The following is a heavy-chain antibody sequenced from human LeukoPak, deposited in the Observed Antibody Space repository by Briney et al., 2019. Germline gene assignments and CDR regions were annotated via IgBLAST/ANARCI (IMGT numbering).Heavy chain of an antibody. Sequence: SETLSLTCAVSGGSINSDGYSWSWIRQPPGKDLEWIGYISHSGSTYDNPSLKSRVTISVDRSKNQFSLKLSSVTAADTAVYYCAKGHSAYGTGFDFWGQGTLVTVSS. CDR3: AKGHSAYGTGFDF. CDR1: GGSINSDGYS. D-gene: IGHD5-12*01. CDR2: ISHSGST. J-gene: IGHJ4*02. V-gene: IGHV4-30-2*01.